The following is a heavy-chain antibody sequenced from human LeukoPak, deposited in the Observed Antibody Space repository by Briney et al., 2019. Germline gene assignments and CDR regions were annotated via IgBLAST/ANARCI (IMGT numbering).Heavy chain of an antibody. Sequence: ASVKVSCKASGYTFTSYGISWVRQAPGQGLEWMGWISAYNGNTNYAQKLQGRVTITTDTTTSTAYMQLRNLRSDDTAVYYCARVDYPKQWLVLGYFDYWGQGTLVTVSS. J-gene: IGHJ4*02. CDR3: ARVDYPKQWLVLGYFDY. CDR1: GYTFTSYG. V-gene: IGHV1-18*01. CDR2: ISAYNGNT. D-gene: IGHD6-19*01.